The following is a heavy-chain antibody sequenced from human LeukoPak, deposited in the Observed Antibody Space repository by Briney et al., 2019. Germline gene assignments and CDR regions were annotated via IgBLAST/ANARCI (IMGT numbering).Heavy chain of an antibody. J-gene: IGHJ4*02. D-gene: IGHD3-22*01. CDR1: GYTFTSYG. CDR3: ARVAGSGYYYYYFDY. Sequence: GASVKVSCKASGYTFTSYGISWVRQAPGQGLEWMGWISAYNGNTNYAQKLQGRVTMTTDTSTSTAYTELRSLRSDDTAVYYCARVAGSGYYYYYFDYWGQGTLVTVSS. CDR2: ISAYNGNT. V-gene: IGHV1-18*01.